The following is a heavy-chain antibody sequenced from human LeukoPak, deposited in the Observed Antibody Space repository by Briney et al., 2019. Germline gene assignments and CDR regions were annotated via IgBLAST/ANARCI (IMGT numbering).Heavy chain of an antibody. J-gene: IGHJ4*02. CDR2: INSDGSST. V-gene: IGHV3-74*01. CDR3: AKDQRVVPLAY. Sequence: PGGSLRLSCAASGFTFSSYWMHWVRQAPGKGLVWVSRINSDGSSTSYADSVKGRFTISRDNAKNTLYLQMNSLSAEDTAVYYCAKDQRVVPLAYWGQGTLVTVSS. D-gene: IGHD2-15*01. CDR1: GFTFSSYW.